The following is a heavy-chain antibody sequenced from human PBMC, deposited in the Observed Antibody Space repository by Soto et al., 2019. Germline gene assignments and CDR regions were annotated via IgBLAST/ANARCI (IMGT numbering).Heavy chain of an antibody. CDR2: ISGSGGST. CDR1: GFTFSSYA. J-gene: IGHJ3*02. Sequence: PVGSLRLSCAASGFTFSSYAMSWVRQAPGKGLEWVSAISGSGGSTYYADSVKGRFTISRDNSKNTLYLQMNSLRAEDTAVYYCAKDCSGGSCYRAFDIWGQGTMVTVSS. V-gene: IGHV3-23*01. D-gene: IGHD2-15*01. CDR3: AKDCSGGSCYRAFDI.